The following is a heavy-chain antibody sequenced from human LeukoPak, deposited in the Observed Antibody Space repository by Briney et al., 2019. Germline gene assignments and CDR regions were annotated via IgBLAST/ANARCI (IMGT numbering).Heavy chain of an antibody. CDR2: IIPIFGTA. V-gene: IGHV1-69*13. Sequence: SVKVSCKASGGTFSSYAISWVRQAPGQGLEWMGGIIPIFGTANYAQKFQGRVTITADESTSTAYMELSSLRSEDTAVYYCARGSPIAVTDYYYYYMDVWGKGTTVTVSS. CDR3: ARGSPIAVTDYYYYYMDV. J-gene: IGHJ6*03. CDR1: GGTFSSYA. D-gene: IGHD6-19*01.